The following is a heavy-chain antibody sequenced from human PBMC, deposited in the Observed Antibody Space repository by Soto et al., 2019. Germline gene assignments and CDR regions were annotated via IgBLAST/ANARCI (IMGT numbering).Heavy chain of an antibody. D-gene: IGHD3-3*01. J-gene: IGHJ3*02. CDR1: GFTFSSYS. CDR2: ISSSSSYI. CDR3: ASLLRFLEWLSRDAFDI. V-gene: IGHV3-21*01. Sequence: EVQLVESGGGLVKPGGSLRLSCAASGFTFSSYSMNWVRQAPGKGLEWVSSISSSSSYIYYADSVKGRFTISRDNAKNSLYLQMNSLRAEDTAVCYCASLLRFLEWLSRDAFDIWGQGTMVTVSS.